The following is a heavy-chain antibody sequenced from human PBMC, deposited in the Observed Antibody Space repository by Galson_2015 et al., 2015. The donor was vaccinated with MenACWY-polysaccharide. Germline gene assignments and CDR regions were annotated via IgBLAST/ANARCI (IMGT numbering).Heavy chain of an antibody. CDR1: GYTFTSYA. CDR2: INTNTGNP. V-gene: IGHV7-4-1*02. D-gene: IGHD5-12*01. Sequence: SVKVSCKASGYTFTSYAMNWVRQAPGQGLEWMGWINTNTGNPTYAQGFTGRFVFSLDTSVSTAYLQISSLKASDTAMYYCARLFGYAGPLVGWFDPWGQGTLVTVSS. J-gene: IGHJ5*02. CDR3: ARLFGYAGPLVGWFDP.